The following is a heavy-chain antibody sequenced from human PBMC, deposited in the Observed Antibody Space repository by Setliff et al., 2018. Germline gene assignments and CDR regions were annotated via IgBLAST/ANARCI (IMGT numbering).Heavy chain of an antibody. V-gene: IGHV4-39*01. D-gene: IGHD3-3*01. Sequence: PSETLSLTCIVSGASISSEAYYWGWVRQPPGKGLEWTGTIYDSGTTYYNPSLKSRVTISVDTSKNQFSLTLTSVTAADTAVYYCARMTGFQYIDVWGKGTTVTVSS. CDR3: ARMTGFQYIDV. J-gene: IGHJ6*03. CDR2: IYDSGTT. CDR1: GASISSEAYY.